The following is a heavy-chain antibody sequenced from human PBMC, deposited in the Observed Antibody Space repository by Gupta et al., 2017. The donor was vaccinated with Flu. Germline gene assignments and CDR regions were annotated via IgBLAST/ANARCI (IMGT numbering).Heavy chain of an antibody. D-gene: IGHD6-13*01. CDR3: ASRFLAPGLYYYYMDV. CDR2: IIPIFGTA. V-gene: IGHV1-69*06. J-gene: IGHJ6*03. CDR1: GGTFSSYA. Sequence: KASGGTFSSYAISWVRQAPGQGLEWMGGIIPIFGTANYAQKFQGRVTITADKSTSTAYMELSSLRSEDTAVYYCASRFLAPGLYYYYMDVWGKGTTV.